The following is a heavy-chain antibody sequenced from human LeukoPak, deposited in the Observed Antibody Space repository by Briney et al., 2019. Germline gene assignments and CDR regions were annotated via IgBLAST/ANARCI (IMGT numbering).Heavy chain of an antibody. CDR1: GGTFSSYA. CDR2: IIPIFGTA. CDR3: ARGTISRRWVFGY. V-gene: IGHV1-69*13. D-gene: IGHD1/OR15-1a*01. Sequence: SVKVSCKASGGTFSSYAISWGRQAPGQGLEWMGGIIPIFGTANYAQKFQGRVTITADESTSTAYMELSSLRSEDTAVYYCARGTISRRWVFGYWGQGTLVTVSS. J-gene: IGHJ4*02.